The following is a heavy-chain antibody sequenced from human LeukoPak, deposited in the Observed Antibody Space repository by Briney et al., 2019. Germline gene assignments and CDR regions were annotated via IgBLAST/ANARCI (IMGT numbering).Heavy chain of an antibody. Sequence: SETLSLTCTVSGGSISSISYYWGWLRQPPGKGLQWIGHIYYSGADFYNPSLKSRVTISVDTSKNQFSLKLTSVTAADTALYYCARLNGNFQNFCDYWGQGTLVTVSS. CDR3: ARLNGNFQNFCDY. V-gene: IGHV4-39*07. CDR1: GGSISSISYY. J-gene: IGHJ4*02. D-gene: IGHD1-7*01. CDR2: IYYSGAD.